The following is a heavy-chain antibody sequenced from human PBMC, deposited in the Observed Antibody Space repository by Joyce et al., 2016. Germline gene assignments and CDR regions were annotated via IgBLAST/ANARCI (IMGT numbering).Heavy chain of an antibody. J-gene: IGHJ1*01. V-gene: IGHV4-34*01. D-gene: IGHD3-10*01. CDR3: ARARRGIILARGEMGEYLQH. Sequence: QVQLQEWGAGLLKPSETLSLTCAVYGGSLSGYYWSWIRQAPGMGLEWIGEVNDGGRTNYNASLKSRATTSMDTSKNQFSLRLTTVTAADTAVYFCARARRGIILARGEMGEYLQHWGRGTVVIVSS. CDR2: VNDGGRT. CDR1: GGSLSGYY.